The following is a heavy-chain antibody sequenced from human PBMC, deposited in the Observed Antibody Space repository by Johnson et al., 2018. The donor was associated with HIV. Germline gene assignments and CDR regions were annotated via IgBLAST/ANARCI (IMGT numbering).Heavy chain of an antibody. D-gene: IGHD1-26*01. V-gene: IGHV3-30*04. CDR1: GFTFRSYA. J-gene: IGHJ3*02. Sequence: QVQLVESGGGVVQPGRSLRLSCAASGFTFRSYAMHWVRQAPGKGLEWVAVISYDGSNKYYADSVKGRFTISRDNSKNTLYLQMNSLRAEDMAVYYCARGGSYLTLDDAFDIWGQGTMVTVSS. CDR2: ISYDGSNK. CDR3: ARGGSYLTLDDAFDI.